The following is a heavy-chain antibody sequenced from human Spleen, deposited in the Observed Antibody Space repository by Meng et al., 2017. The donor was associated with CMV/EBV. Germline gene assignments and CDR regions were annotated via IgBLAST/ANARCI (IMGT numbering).Heavy chain of an antibody. CDR3: AREHRDYFGSGTYYNMYWFDP. J-gene: IGHJ5*02. V-gene: IGHV4-34*01. CDR2: INHSGST. CDR1: GGSFSGYY. Sequence: GSLRLSCAIYGGSFSGYYWSWIRQPPGKGLEWIGEINHSGSTNYNPSLKSRVTISVDTSKNQFSLMLRSVTAADTAVYYCAREHRDYFGSGTYYNMYWFDPWGQGTLVTVSS. D-gene: IGHD3-10*01.